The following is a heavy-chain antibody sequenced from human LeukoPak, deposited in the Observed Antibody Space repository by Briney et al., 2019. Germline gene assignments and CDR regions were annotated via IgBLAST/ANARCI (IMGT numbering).Heavy chain of an antibody. V-gene: IGHV3-48*04. J-gene: IGHJ4*02. CDR2: ISDSTTTI. D-gene: IGHD4-17*01. CDR1: GFTFSTYS. Sequence: GGSLRLSCAASGFTFSTYSMNWVRQAPGKGLEWVSYISDSTTTIYYADSVKGRFTISRDNAKNSLYLQMNSLRAEDTAVYYCARADYGDYPANDYWGQGTLVTVSS. CDR3: ARADYGDYPANDY.